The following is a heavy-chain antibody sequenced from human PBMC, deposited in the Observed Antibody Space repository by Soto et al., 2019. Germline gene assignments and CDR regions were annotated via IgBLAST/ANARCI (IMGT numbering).Heavy chain of an antibody. J-gene: IGHJ4*02. CDR1: GFTVSSNY. CDR2: IYTGGST. Sequence: EVQLVESGGGLVQPGGSLRLSCAASGFTVSSNYMSWVRQAPGKGLEWVSVIYTGGSTYYANSVKGRFTISRDNSKNTLYRQMNSLRAEDTAVYYCARDNIAVAGTYFDYWGQGTLVTVSS. D-gene: IGHD6-19*01. CDR3: ARDNIAVAGTYFDY. V-gene: IGHV3-66*01.